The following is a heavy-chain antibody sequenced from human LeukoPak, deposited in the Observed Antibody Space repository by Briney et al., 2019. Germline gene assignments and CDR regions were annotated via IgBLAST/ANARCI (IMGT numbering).Heavy chain of an antibody. J-gene: IGHJ4*02. CDR3: ARRLAELAAYYFDY. Sequence: PGGSLRLSCAASGFTVSSNYMGWVRQAPGKGLEWVANIKQDGSEKYYVDSVKGRFTISRDNAKNSLYLQMNSLRAEDTAVYYCARRLAELAAYYFDYWGQGTLVTVSS. V-gene: IGHV3-7*01. CDR2: IKQDGSEK. D-gene: IGHD3-3*02. CDR1: GFTVSSNY.